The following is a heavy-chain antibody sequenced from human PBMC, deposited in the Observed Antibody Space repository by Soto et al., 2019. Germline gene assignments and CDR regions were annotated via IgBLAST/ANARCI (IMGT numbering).Heavy chain of an antibody. J-gene: IGHJ6*02. CDR3: VRVDIVATKDDYYYYGMDV. D-gene: IGHD5-12*01. Sequence: QVQLVQSGAEVKKPGASVKVSCKASGYTFTSYGISWVRQAPGQGREWMGWISAYNGNTNYAQKLQGRVTMTTDTSTSTAYMELRSLRSDDTAVYYCVRVDIVATKDDYYYYGMDVWGQGTTVTVSS. CDR1: GYTFTSYG. CDR2: ISAYNGNT. V-gene: IGHV1-18*01.